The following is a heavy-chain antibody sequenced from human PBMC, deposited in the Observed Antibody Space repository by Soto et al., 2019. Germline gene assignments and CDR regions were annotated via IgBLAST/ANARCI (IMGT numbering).Heavy chain of an antibody. CDR2: ISWNSGSI. CDR3: AKDNWGFWYFDL. Sequence: GGSLRLSCAASGFTFDDYAMHWVRQAPGKGLEWVSGISWNSGSIGYADSVKGRFTISRDNAKNSLYLQMNSLRAEDTALYYCAKDNWGFWYFDLWGRGTLVTVSS. CDR1: GFTFDDYA. D-gene: IGHD7-27*01. J-gene: IGHJ2*01. V-gene: IGHV3-9*01.